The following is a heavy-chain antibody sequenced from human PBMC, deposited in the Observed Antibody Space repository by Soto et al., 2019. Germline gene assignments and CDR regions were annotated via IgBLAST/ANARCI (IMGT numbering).Heavy chain of an antibody. CDR2: ISVYNGNT. Sequence: VSVKVSCKASGYTFTSYGISWVRQAPGQGLEWMGWISVYNGNTNYAQKLQGRVTMTTDTSTSTAYMELRSLRSDDTAVYYCARSSYGDYEYFQHWGQGTLVTVSS. J-gene: IGHJ1*01. V-gene: IGHV1-18*01. CDR3: ARSSYGDYEYFQH. CDR1: GYTFTSYG. D-gene: IGHD4-17*01.